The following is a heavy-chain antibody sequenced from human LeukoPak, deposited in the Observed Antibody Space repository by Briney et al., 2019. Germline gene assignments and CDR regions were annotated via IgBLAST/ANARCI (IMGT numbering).Heavy chain of an antibody. D-gene: IGHD3-16*02. CDR2: INHSGST. CDR1: GGSFSNYY. Sequence: SETLSLTCAVYGGSFSNYYWSWIRQPPGKGLEWIGEINHSGSTNYNPSLKSRVTISVDTSKNQFSLKLSSVTAADTAVYYCARDENGYVWGSFRAWGQGTLVTVSS. CDR3: ARDENGYVWGSFRA. J-gene: IGHJ5*02. V-gene: IGHV4-34*01.